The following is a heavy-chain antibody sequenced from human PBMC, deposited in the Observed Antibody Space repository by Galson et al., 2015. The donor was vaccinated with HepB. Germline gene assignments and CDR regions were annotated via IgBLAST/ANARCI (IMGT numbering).Heavy chain of an antibody. CDR2: INSDATST. J-gene: IGHJ4*02. CDR3: AREVRAEYCSSTICRYRPPFDY. Sequence: SLRLSCAASGLTFSTYWMHWVRQAPGKGLVWVSRINSDATSTTYADSVKGRFTISRDNAKNTLYLQMNSLRAEDTAVYFCAREVRAEYCSSTICRYRPPFDYWDQGTLVTVSS. CDR1: GLTFSTYW. D-gene: IGHD2-2*01. V-gene: IGHV3-74*01.